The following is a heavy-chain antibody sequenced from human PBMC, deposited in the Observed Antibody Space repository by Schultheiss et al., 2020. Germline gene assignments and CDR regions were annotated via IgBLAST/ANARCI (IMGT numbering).Heavy chain of an antibody. CDR2: IYHSGST. CDR1: GGSISSYY. V-gene: IGHV4-59*12. CDR3: ARGRRRRYFDY. Sequence: SQTLSLTCTVSGGSISSYYWSWIRQPPGKGLEWIGEIYHSGSTNYNPSLKSRVTISVDKSKNQFSLKLSSVTAADTAVYYCARGRRRRYFDYWGQGTLVTVYS. J-gene: IGHJ4*02.